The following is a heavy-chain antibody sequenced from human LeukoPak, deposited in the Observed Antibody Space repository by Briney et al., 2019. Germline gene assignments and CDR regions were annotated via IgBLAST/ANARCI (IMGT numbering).Heavy chain of an antibody. V-gene: IGHV3-23*01. CDR2: ISGSGGST. CDR1: GFTFSSYA. Sequence: GGSLRLSCAASGFTFSSYAMSWVRQAPGKGLEWVSAISGSGGSTYYADSVKGRFTISRDNSKNTLYLQMNSLRAEDTAVYYCAKDVESDIVVVVAAAFGIWGQGTMVTVSS. CDR3: AKDVESDIVVVVAAAFGI. J-gene: IGHJ3*02. D-gene: IGHD2-15*01.